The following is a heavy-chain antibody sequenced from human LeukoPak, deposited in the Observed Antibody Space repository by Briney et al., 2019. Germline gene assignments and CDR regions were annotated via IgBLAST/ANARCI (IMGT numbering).Heavy chain of an antibody. CDR2: INPNSGGT. CDR1: GYTFTSYG. J-gene: IGHJ3*02. CDR3: ARDRLPYYDSSGDDAFDI. Sequence: GASVKVSCKATGYTFTSYGVSWVRQAPGQGLEWMGWINPNSGGTNYAQKFQGRVTMTRDTSISTAYMELSRLRSDDTAVYYCARDRLPYYDSSGDDAFDIWGQGTIVTVSS. V-gene: IGHV1-2*02. D-gene: IGHD3-22*01.